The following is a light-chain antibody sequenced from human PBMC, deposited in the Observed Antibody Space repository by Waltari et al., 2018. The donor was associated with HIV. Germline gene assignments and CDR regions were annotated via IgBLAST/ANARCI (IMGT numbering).Light chain of an antibody. CDR3: QSFDSVVTSSV. V-gene: IGLV1-40*01. Sequence: QSMLTQPPSVSGAPGQRVTISCSGSSSNIGARYDVHWYQHIPGTAPKRLIYESTNRPSGVPDRFSASTSGTSASLAITGLQAEDEADYYCQSFDSVVTSSVFGGGTKLTVL. CDR1: SSNIGARYD. J-gene: IGLJ2*01. CDR2: EST.